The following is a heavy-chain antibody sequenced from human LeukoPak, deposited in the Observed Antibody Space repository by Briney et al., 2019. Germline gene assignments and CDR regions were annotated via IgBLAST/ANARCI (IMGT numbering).Heavy chain of an antibody. D-gene: IGHD4-17*01. J-gene: IGHJ6*03. CDR2: IIPIFGTA. V-gene: IGHV1-69*13. CDR1: GGTFSSYA. Sequence: SVKVSCKASGGTFSSYAISWVRQAPGQGLEWMGVIIPIFGTANYAQKFQGRVTITADESTSTAYMELSTLRSEDTAVYYCAREARLRAMNYYYYMDVWGKGTTVTVSS. CDR3: AREARLRAMNYYYYMDV.